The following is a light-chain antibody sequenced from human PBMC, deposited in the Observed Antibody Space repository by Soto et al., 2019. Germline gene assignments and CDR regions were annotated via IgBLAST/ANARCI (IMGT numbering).Light chain of an antibody. CDR2: KAT. J-gene: IGKJ3*01. CDR3: QQSFT. V-gene: IGKV1-5*03. Sequence: DIEMTQSPSTLSASAGDRVTITCRASQSISSWLACYQQQPGKAPQLLIYKATSLESGVPSRFSGSGSGTEFSLTIGGLQPDDFATYYCQQSFTFGPGTKVDIK. CDR1: QSISSW.